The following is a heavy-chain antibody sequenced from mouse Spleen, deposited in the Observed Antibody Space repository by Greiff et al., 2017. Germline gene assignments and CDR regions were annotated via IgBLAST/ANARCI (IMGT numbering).Heavy chain of an antibody. J-gene: IGHJ2*01. CDR1: GYTFTSYW. D-gene: IGHD3-1*01. CDR2: IYPGDGDT. CDR3: ARGSSGYGYFDY. V-gene: IGHV1-87*01. Sequence: QVQLKQSGAELARPGASVKLSCKASGYTFTSYWMQWVKQRPGQGLEWIGAIYPGDGDTRYTQKFKGKATLTADKSSSTAYMQLSSLASEDSAVYYCARGSSGYGYFDYWGQGTTLTVSS.